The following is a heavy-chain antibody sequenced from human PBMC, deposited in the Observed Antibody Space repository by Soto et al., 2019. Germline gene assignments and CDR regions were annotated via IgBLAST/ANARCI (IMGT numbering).Heavy chain of an antibody. D-gene: IGHD3-16*02. CDR1: GFTISSYA. CDR3: ANGRYTLDP. Sequence: GGSLRLSCAASGFTISSYAMTWVRQAPGKGLEWVSDISDSGASTYYADSVKGRFTISRDNSRNTLYLQMNSLRVEDTAVYYCANGRYTLDPWGQGTLVTVSS. J-gene: IGHJ5*02. V-gene: IGHV3-23*01. CDR2: ISDSGAST.